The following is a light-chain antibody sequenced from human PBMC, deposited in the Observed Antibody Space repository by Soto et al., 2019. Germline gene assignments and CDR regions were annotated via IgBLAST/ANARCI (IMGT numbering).Light chain of an antibody. V-gene: IGLV2-14*01. CDR1: SSDIGGYDY. J-gene: IGLJ2*01. CDR2: EVT. CDR3: ASYTASTISLV. Sequence: QLVLTQPASVSGSPGQSITISCTGTSSDIGGYDYVSWYQQHPGKAPKLIISEVTNRPSGVSNRFSGSKSGNTASLTISGLRAEDEAHYYCASYTASTISLVFGGGTKVTVL.